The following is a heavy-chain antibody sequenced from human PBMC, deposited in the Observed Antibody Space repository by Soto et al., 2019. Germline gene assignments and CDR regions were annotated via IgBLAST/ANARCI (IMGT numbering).Heavy chain of an antibody. CDR3: AGEKVGTTGIDF. J-gene: IGHJ4*02. V-gene: IGHV1-8*01. CDR1: GYTFTGYD. D-gene: IGHD1-26*01. Sequence: QAQLVQSGAEVKKPGASVKVSCKASGYTFTGYDINWVRQATGQGLEWMGWMNPNSGNTGYAQNFQGGVTMTRDNSITTAYMELTSLRDDDSAVYYCAGEKVGTTGIDFWGQGTLGTVSS. CDR2: MNPNSGNT.